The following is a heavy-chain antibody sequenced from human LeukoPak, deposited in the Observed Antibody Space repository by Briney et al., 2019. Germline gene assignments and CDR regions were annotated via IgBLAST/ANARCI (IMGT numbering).Heavy chain of an antibody. Sequence: PSETLSLTCAVYGGSFSGYFWSWIRQPPGKGLEWIGEINHSGSTNYNPSLKSRVTISVDTSKNQFSLKLSSVTAADTAVYYCARGGRLTGYYRYYYYGMDVWGQGTTVTVSS. CDR2: INHSGST. J-gene: IGHJ6*02. CDR3: ARGGRLTGYYRYYYYGMDV. D-gene: IGHD3-9*01. V-gene: IGHV4-34*01. CDR1: GGSFSGYF.